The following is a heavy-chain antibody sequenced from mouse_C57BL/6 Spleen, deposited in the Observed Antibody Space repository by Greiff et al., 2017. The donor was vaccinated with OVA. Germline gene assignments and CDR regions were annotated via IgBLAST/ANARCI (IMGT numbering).Heavy chain of an antibody. CDR1: GYTFTSYG. CDR2: IYPRSGNT. CDR3: ARRYGSSYGYFDV. Sequence: VQLVESGAELARPGASVKLSCKASGYTFTSYGISWVKQRTGQGLEWIGEIYPRSGNTYYNEKFKGKATLTADKSSSTAYMELRSLTSEDSAVYFCARRYGSSYGYFDVWGTGTTVTVSS. D-gene: IGHD1-1*01. V-gene: IGHV1-81*01. J-gene: IGHJ1*03.